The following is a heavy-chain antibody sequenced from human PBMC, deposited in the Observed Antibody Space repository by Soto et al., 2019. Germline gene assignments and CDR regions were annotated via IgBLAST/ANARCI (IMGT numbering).Heavy chain of an antibody. CDR2: IIAIFGTP. CDR1: GGSFNSYP. Sequence: QVRLVQSGAGVKKPGSSVKVSCTASGGSFNSYPLTWVRQAPGQGLEWVGGIIAIFGTPKYSPKFQGRVTITADESTNTGYMQLSSLRSEDTAIYYCARVSGEGYNPSFDYWGQGTLVTVSS. J-gene: IGHJ4*02. D-gene: IGHD1-1*01. V-gene: IGHV1-69*12. CDR3: ARVSGEGYNPSFDY.